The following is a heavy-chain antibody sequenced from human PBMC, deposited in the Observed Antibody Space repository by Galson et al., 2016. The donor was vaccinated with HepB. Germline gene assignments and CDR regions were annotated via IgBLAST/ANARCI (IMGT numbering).Heavy chain of an antibody. D-gene: IGHD2-21*02. CDR3: ARGVVCYGDRCTYTGMDV. CDR2: MNPNSGNT. V-gene: IGHV1-8*01. Sequence: VRQATGQGLEWLGWMNPNSGNTLYAQKFQGRVTMTSNTSISTAYMELSSLTSEDTAIYYCARGVVCYGDRCTYTGMDVWGQGTTVTVSS. J-gene: IGHJ6*02.